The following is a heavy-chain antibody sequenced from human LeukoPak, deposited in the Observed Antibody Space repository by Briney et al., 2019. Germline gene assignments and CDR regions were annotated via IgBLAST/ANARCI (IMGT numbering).Heavy chain of an antibody. D-gene: IGHD3-10*01. J-gene: IGHJ4*02. Sequence: PSETLSLTCTVSGGSISSYYWSWIRQPPGKGLEWIGYIYYSGSTNYNPSLKSRVTISVDTSKNQFSLKLSSVTAADTAVYYCARGLIWFGELSTPFDYWGQGTLVTVSS. CDR1: GGSISSYY. CDR2: IYYSGST. CDR3: ARGLIWFGELSTPFDY. V-gene: IGHV4-59*12.